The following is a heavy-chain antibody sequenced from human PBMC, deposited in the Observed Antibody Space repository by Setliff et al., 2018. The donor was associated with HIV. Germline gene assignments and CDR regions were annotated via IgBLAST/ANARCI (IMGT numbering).Heavy chain of an antibody. V-gene: IGHV4-61*01. CDR2: IYYSGTT. CDR1: GDTVSSVSYY. J-gene: IGHJ6*03. D-gene: IGHD6-6*01. Sequence: SETLSLTCTVSGDTVSSVSYYWSWIRQPPGKGLEWIGYIYYSGTTKYNPSIKSRFTISVDTSKNQFSLKLSSVTAADTAVYYCASEAWTSYRSSSGYYYYYMYVWGKETTVTVSS. CDR3: ASEAWTSYRSSSGYYYYYMYV.